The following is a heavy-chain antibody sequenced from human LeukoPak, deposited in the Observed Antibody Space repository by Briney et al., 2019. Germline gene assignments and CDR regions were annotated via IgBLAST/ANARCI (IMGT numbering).Heavy chain of an antibody. CDR3: ARDQEAFDY. V-gene: IGHV1-46*01. J-gene: IGHJ4*02. CDR2: IYPRDGST. Sequence: ASVKVSCKASGYSFTSNYIHRVRQAPGQGLEWMGMIYPRDGSTSYAQKFQGGVTVTRDTSTSTVHMELSGLRSEDTAVYYCARDQEAFDYWGQGTLVTVSS. CDR1: GYSFTSNY.